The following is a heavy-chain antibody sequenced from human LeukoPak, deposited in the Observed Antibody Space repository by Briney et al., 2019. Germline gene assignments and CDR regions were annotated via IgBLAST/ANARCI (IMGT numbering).Heavy chain of an antibody. V-gene: IGHV4-34*01. CDR2: INHSVST. D-gene: IGHD3-16*01. Sequence: SESLSLTCAVYGESFSGYYWSWIRQPPGKGLEWIGEINHSVSTNYNPSLKSRVTISVDTSKNQFSLKLSSVTAADTAVYYCATSGGTLGPTNYFAYWGQGTLVTVSS. CDR3: ATSGGTLGPTNYFAY. J-gene: IGHJ4*02. CDR1: GESFSGYY.